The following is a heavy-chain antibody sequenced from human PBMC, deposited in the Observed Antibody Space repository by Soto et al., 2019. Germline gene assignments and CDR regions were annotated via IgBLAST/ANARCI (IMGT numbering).Heavy chain of an antibody. Sequence: MRLSCVASGFTFRTYTMNWVRQAPGKGLEWVSGIRGFSPYTFYSESVKGRFTISRDNAKTSLYLQMNSLRAEDTAVYYCARDRGYDAHDYYYNAMDVWGQGTTVTVSS. CDR1: GFTFRTYT. CDR3: ARDRGYDAHDYYYNAMDV. CDR2: IRGFSPYT. D-gene: IGHD2-15*01. J-gene: IGHJ6*02. V-gene: IGHV3-21*01.